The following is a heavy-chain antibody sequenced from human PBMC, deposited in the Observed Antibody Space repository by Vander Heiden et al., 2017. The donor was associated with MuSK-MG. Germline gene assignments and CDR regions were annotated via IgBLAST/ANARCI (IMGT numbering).Heavy chain of an antibody. CDR1: GYTFTGHY. V-gene: IGHV1-2*02. CDR3: ASHCSSTSCPIDLIESYYYYGMDV. Sequence: QVQVVQSGAEVKKRAASVNVPCKASGYTFTGHYMHWVRQAPGQGLEWMGWINPNSGGTNYAQKFQGRVTMTSDTSISTAYMELSRLRSDDTAVYYCASHCSSTSCPIDLIESYYYYGMDVWGQGTTVTVSS. D-gene: IGHD2-2*01. J-gene: IGHJ6*02. CDR2: INPNSGGT.